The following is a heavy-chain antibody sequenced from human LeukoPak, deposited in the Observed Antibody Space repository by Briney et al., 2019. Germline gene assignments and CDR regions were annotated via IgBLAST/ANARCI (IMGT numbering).Heavy chain of an antibody. D-gene: IGHD3-22*01. CDR1: GYTFTGYY. CDR2: INPNSGGT. CDR3: ASPHYYGSSGQARGDY. V-gene: IGHV1-2*06. J-gene: IGHJ4*02. Sequence: GAPVKVSCKASGYTFTGYYMHWVRQAPGQGLEWMGRINPNSGGTNYAQKFQGRVTMTRDTSISTAYMELSRLRSDDTAVYYCASPHYYGSSGQARGDYWGQGTLVTVSS.